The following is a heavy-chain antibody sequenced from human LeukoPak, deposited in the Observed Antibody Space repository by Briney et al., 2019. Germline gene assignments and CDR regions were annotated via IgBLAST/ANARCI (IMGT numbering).Heavy chain of an antibody. CDR1: GFTVSRNY. V-gene: IGHV3-66*01. CDR3: ARSSWEYYYYYYTDV. Sequence: GGSLRLSCAASGFTVSRNYMSWVRQAPGKGLEWVSVIYSGGRTYYADSVKGRFTISRDNSKNTLYLQMNRLRPEDTAVYYCARSSWEYYYYYYTDVWGKGTTVTVSS. D-gene: IGHD6-13*01. CDR2: IYSGGRT. J-gene: IGHJ6*03.